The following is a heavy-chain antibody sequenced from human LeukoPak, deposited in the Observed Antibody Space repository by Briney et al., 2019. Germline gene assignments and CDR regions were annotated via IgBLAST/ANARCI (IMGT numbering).Heavy chain of an antibody. CDR2: MYDSGST. J-gene: IGHJ4*02. Sequence: PSETLSLTCTVSGGPIRSYSWSWIRQPPGRGLEWIGYMYDSGSTNYNPSLKSRVPISVDTSKNQFSLKLHSVTAADTAVYFCAMSSSWPALFDYWGQGTLVSVSS. CDR3: AMSSSWPALFDY. V-gene: IGHV4-59*01. CDR1: GGPIRSYS. D-gene: IGHD6-13*01.